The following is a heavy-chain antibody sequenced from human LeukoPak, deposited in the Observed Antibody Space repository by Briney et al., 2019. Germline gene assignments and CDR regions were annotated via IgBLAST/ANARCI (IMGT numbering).Heavy chain of an antibody. D-gene: IGHD3-22*01. CDR2: IYYSGST. V-gene: IGHV4-39*02. Sequence: SETLSLTCTVSGGSISSSSYYWGWIRQPPGKGLEWIGSIYYSGSTYYNPSLKSRVTISVDTSKNQFSLKLSSVTAADTAVYYCARDRITMIVAVRRYFDYWGQGTLVTVSS. CDR1: GGSISSSSYY. J-gene: IGHJ4*02. CDR3: ARDRITMIVAVRRYFDY.